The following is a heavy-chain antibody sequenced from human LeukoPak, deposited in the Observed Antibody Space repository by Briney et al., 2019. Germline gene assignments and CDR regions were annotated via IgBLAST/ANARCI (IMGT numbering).Heavy chain of an antibody. Sequence: PGGSLRLSCAASGFTFSGDWMHWVRQAPGKGLVWVSHVSSVGYTTRYADSVKGRFTISRDNAKNTLYLQMNSLRAEDTAVYYCAREQGALDSWGQGTLVTVSS. CDR2: VSSVGYTT. J-gene: IGHJ4*02. CDR3: AREQGALDS. V-gene: IGHV3-74*01. CDR1: GFTFSGDW.